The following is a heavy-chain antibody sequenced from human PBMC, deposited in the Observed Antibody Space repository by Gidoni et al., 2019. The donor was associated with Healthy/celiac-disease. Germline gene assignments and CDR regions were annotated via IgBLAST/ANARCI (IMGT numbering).Heavy chain of an antibody. CDR1: GFTFSSPA. CDR3: AREHDSGVIDY. D-gene: IGHD3-16*02. J-gene: IGHJ4*02. V-gene: IGHV3-30-3*01. CDR2: ISYHGSNK. Sequence: QVQLVESGGGVVQPGTSLRLSCAPSGFTFSSPAMHWVRQAPGKGLEWVAYISYHGSNKPSADAVKGRFTISRDNSKSTLYLQMNSLRPEDTAVYYCAREHDSGVIDYWGQGTLVTVSS.